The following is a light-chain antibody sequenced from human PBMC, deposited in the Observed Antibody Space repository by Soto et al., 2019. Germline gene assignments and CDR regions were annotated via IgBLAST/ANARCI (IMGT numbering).Light chain of an antibody. CDR1: QGISSY. V-gene: IGKV1-9*01. CDR2: AAS. Sequence: IQLTQSPSSLSASVGDRVTITCRASQGISSYLAWYQQKPGKAPKLLIYAASTLQSGVPSRFSGSGSGTDFTLTISSLQPEDFVTYYCQHFNSYPHSFGGGTKVEIK. J-gene: IGKJ4*01. CDR3: QHFNSYPHS.